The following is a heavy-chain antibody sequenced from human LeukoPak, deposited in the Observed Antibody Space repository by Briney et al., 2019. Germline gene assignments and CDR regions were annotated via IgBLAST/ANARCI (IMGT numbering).Heavy chain of an antibody. CDR1: EFTFSSYS. CDR3: ARRGYHDYSGFDY. V-gene: IGHV3-21*01. CDR2: ISGRSDDI. D-gene: IGHD1-26*01. J-gene: IGHJ4*02. Sequence: PGRSLRLSCAASEFTFSSYSMHWVRQAPGKGLEWVSSISGRSDDIYYADSVQGRFTISRDNSKNSLYLQMKSLRAEDTALYYCARRGYHDYSGFDYWGQGTLVTVSS.